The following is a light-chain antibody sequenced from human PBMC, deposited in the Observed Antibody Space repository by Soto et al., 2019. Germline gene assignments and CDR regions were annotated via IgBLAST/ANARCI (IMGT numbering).Light chain of an antibody. J-gene: IGLJ1*01. CDR1: SSDVGDYTY. CDR3: SSYAGSLNLGFV. V-gene: IGLV2-8*01. CDR2: EVS. Sequence: QSALTQPPSASGSPGQSVTISCTGTSSDVGDYTYVSWYQQHPGKAPKLMISEVSKRPSGVPDRFSGSKSGNTASLTVSGLQAEDEADYYCSSYAGSLNLGFVFGTGTKLTVL.